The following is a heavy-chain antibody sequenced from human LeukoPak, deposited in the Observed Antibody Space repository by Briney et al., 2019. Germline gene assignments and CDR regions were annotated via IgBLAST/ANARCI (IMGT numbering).Heavy chain of an antibody. V-gene: IGHV4-38-2*02. D-gene: IGHD3-22*01. CDR1: GYSISSGFY. CDR2: IYHSGST. J-gene: IGHJ4*02. CDR3: ARVYYYDSSGLFDY. Sequence: SETLSLTCTVSGYSISSGFYWGWIRQPPGKGLEWIGSIYHSGSTYYNPSLKSRVTISVDKSKNQFSLKLSSVTAADTAVYYCARVYYYDSSGLFDYWGQGTLVTVSS.